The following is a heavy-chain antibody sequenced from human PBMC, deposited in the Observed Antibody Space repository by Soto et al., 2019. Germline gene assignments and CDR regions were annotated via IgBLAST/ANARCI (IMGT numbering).Heavy chain of an antibody. CDR1: GFTFSDFG. J-gene: IGHJ3*02. CDR3: ARRGCVKGVCYNSYDM. Sequence: QVQLVESGGGVVQPGRSLRLSCAVSGFTFSDFGMHWVRQAPGKGLELVALIWYHGGNEEYADSVKGRFSISRDNSKNTLYLQMDSLRAEDTAVYYCARRGCVKGVCYNSYDMWGQGTMVTVSS. CDR2: IWYHGGNE. V-gene: IGHV3-33*03. D-gene: IGHD2-8*01.